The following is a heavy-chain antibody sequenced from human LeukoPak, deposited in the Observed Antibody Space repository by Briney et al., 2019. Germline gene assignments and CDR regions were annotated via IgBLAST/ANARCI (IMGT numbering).Heavy chain of an antibody. D-gene: IGHD2-2*01. Sequence: GGSLRLSCAASGFTFSSYWMSWVRQAPGKGLEWVANIKQDGSEKYYVDPVKGRFTISRDNAKNSLYLQMNSLRAEDTAVYYCAREASRVPAAGAFDYWGQGTLVTVSS. CDR2: IKQDGSEK. CDR3: AREASRVPAAGAFDY. V-gene: IGHV3-7*01. J-gene: IGHJ4*02. CDR1: GFTFSSYW.